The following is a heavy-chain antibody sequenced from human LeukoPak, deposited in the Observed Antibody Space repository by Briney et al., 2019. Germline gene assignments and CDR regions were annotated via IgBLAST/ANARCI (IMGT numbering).Heavy chain of an antibody. CDR2: ISGSGSNT. CDR1: GFTFSTYG. D-gene: IGHD6-13*01. V-gene: IGHV3-23*01. Sequence: GGSLRLSCAASGFTFSTYGMTWVRQAPGKGLEWVSTISGSGSNTYYVDSVKGRFTISRDNSKNTLYLQMNSLGVEDTALYYCAKGTAPGIGSFDNWGQGTLVTVSS. J-gene: IGHJ4*02. CDR3: AKGTAPGIGSFDN.